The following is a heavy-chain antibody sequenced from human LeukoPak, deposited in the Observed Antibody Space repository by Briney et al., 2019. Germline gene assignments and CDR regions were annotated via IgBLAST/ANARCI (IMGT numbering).Heavy chain of an antibody. CDR1: GGSISSSSYY. J-gene: IGHJ4*02. D-gene: IGHD2-2*01. V-gene: IGHV4-39*01. Sequence: SETLSLTCTVSGGSISSSSYYWGWIRQPPGTGXXWIGSIYXXXXXXXXXXXXXXXXXXXXTXKNQFSLKLSSVTAADTAVYYCARRHEDQTFDYWGQGTLVTVSS. CDR2: IYXXXXX. CDR3: ARRHEDQTFDY.